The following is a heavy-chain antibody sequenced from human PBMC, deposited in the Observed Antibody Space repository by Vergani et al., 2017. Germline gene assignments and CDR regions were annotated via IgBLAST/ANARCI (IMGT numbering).Heavy chain of an antibody. Sequence: QVQLVQSGAEVKKPGASVKVSCKASGYTFTSYGISWVRQAPGQGLEWMGWISAYNGNTNYAQKLQGGVTMTTDTSTSTAYMELRSLRSDDTAVYYCARDQDIVVVPAAPYYYYYYGVDFWGQGTTVTVSS. CDR3: ARDQDIVVVPAAPYYYYYYGVDF. D-gene: IGHD2-2*01. CDR1: GYTFTSYG. J-gene: IGHJ6*02. CDR2: ISAYNGNT. V-gene: IGHV1-18*04.